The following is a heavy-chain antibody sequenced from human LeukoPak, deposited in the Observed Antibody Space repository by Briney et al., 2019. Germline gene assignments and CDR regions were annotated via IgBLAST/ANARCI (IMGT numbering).Heavy chain of an antibody. V-gene: IGHV3-23*01. J-gene: IGHJ5*02. CDR1: GFTFSTYA. CDR3: ARGSGSMEFDP. D-gene: IGHD1-1*01. CDR2: ISVSGGST. Sequence: GGSLRLSCAASGFTFSTYAMSWVRQAPGKGLEWVSAISVSGGSTYYADSVKGRFTISRDNSKNTLYLQMNSLRAEDTAVYYCARGSGSMEFDPWGQGTLVTVSS.